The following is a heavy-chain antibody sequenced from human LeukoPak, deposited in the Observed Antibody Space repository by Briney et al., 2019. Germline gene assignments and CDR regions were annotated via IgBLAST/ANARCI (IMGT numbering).Heavy chain of an antibody. CDR3: ATEYSGYDGGHAFDI. D-gene: IGHD5-12*01. CDR1: GYTLTELS. V-gene: IGHV1-24*01. J-gene: IGHJ3*02. CDR2: FDPEDGET. Sequence: EASVKVSCEVSGYTLTELSMHWVRQAPGKGLEWMGGFDPEDGETIYAQKFQGRVTMTEDTSTDTAYMELSSLRSEDTAVYYCATEYSGYDGGHAFDIWGQGTMVTVSS.